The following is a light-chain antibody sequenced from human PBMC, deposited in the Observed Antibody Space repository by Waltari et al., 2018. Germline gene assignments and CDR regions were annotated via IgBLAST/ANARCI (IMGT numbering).Light chain of an antibody. CDR1: QSVRSY. J-gene: IGKJ4*01. CDR3: QQGYYWPT. Sequence: EIVLTQSPATLSLSPGERATLSCRASQSVRSYLVWYQQKPGQAPRRLIYDASNRATGNPARFSASGSGTDFTLTISSLEPEDFAVYYCQQGYYWPTFGGGTKVEIK. CDR2: DAS. V-gene: IGKV3-11*01.